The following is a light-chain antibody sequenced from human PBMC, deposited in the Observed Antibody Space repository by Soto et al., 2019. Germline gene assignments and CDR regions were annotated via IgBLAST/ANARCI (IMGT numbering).Light chain of an antibody. V-gene: IGKV1-39*01. CDR1: QSISSY. CDR2: AAS. CDR3: QQSYSTPIT. J-gene: IGKJ5*01. Sequence: DIQMTQSPSSLSASVGDRVTITCRASQSISSYLNWYQQKPGKAPKLLIYAASSLQSGVPSRFSGSGSGTDFTLTISSLQPDDFATYYSQQSYSTPITFGQGTRLEIK.